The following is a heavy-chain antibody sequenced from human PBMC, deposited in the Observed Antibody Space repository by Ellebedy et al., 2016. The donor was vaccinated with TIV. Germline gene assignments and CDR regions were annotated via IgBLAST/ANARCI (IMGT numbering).Heavy chain of an antibody. CDR1: GFTFSTYS. CDR3: ARVSSSDYYDSSAYYHYLDY. Sequence: GGSLRLXXAASGFTFSTYSMNWVRQAPGKGLEWVSSISSSSSYIYYADSVKDRFAISRDNAKNSVYLQMNSLRAEDTAVYYCARVSSSDYYDSSAYYHYLDYWGQGTLVTVSS. CDR2: ISSSSSYI. D-gene: IGHD3-22*01. V-gene: IGHV3-21*01. J-gene: IGHJ4*02.